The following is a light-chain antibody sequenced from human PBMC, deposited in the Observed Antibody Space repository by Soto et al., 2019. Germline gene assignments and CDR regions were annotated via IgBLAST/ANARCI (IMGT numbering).Light chain of an antibody. Sequence: DIQMTQSPSTLSASVGDRVTITCRASQTITYWLAWYQHKPGKAPEVLISEASNLESGVPSGFSGSGSGTEFTLTISSLQPDDFATYYCQQYSSYPLTFGPGTKVDVK. CDR1: QTITYW. V-gene: IGKV1-5*01. J-gene: IGKJ3*01. CDR2: EAS. CDR3: QQYSSYPLT.